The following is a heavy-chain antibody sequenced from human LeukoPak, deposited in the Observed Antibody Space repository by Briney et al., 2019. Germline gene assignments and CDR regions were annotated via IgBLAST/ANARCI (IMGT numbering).Heavy chain of an antibody. CDR1: GYTFTSSY. D-gene: IGHD2-2*01. J-gene: IGHJ3*02. CDR2: INPSGGST. Sequence: APVKVSCKASGYTFTSSYMHWVRQAPGQGLEWMGIINPSGGSTSYAQKFQGRVTMTRDMSTSTVYMELSSLRSEDTAVYYCARDQIGYCSSTSCKKGAFDIWGQGTMVTVSS. CDR3: ARDQIGYCSSTSCKKGAFDI. V-gene: IGHV1-46*01.